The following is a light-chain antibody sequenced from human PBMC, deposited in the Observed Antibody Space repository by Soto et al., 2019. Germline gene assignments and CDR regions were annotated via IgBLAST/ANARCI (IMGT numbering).Light chain of an antibody. Sequence: EIVLTQSPDTLSLSPGERATLSCRASQSVSSNYLAWYQQIPGQAPRPLIYGASSRVPGIPDRFSGSGSVTEFALTISSLQSEDFAVYYCQQYNNWPITFGQGTRLEIK. CDR2: GAS. J-gene: IGKJ5*01. CDR3: QQYNNWPIT. CDR1: QSVSSN. V-gene: IGKV3D-15*01.